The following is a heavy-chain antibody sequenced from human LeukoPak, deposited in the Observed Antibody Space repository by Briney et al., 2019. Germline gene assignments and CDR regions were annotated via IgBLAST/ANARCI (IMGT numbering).Heavy chain of an antibody. CDR2: MNPNSGNT. CDR3: AREGDSSGYYPDY. J-gene: IGHJ4*02. CDR1: GYTFTSYD. Sequence: GASVKVSCKASGYTFTSYDINWVRQATGQGLEWMGWMNPNSGNTGYAQKFQGRVTMTRDTSISTAYMELSRLRSDDTAVYYCAREGDSSGYYPDYWGQGTLVTVSS. V-gene: IGHV1-8*01. D-gene: IGHD3-22*01.